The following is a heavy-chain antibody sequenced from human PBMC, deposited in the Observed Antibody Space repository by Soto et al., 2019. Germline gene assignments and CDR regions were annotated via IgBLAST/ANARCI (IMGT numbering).Heavy chain of an antibody. D-gene: IGHD2-2*01. CDR1: GYTFTNYG. V-gene: IGHV1-18*01. Sequence: QVQLVQSGVEVKKPGASVKVSCQASGYTFTNYGITWLRQAPGQGLEWMGWVSAYNRNTNYAQRFQDRVTMTTDTSKRTAYMELRNLKSDVTAIYFCARERQYEPLLYWGQGTLVTVSS. J-gene: IGHJ4*02. CDR3: ARERQYEPLLY. CDR2: VSAYNRNT.